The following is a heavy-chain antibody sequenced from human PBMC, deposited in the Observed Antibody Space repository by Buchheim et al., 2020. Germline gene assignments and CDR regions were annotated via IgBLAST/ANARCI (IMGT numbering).Heavy chain of an antibody. CDR1: GFTFSSYG. Sequence: QVQLVESGGGVVQPGRSLRLSCAASGFTFSSYGMHWVHQAPGKGLEWVAVISYDGSNKYYAESVKGRFTISRDNYTNTMYLQMNSLRAEDTAVYYCAKREGVYDSSGYSPLGLDYWGQGTL. CDR3: AKREGVYDSSGYSPLGLDY. V-gene: IGHV3-30*18. J-gene: IGHJ4*02. CDR2: ISYDGSNK. D-gene: IGHD3-22*01.